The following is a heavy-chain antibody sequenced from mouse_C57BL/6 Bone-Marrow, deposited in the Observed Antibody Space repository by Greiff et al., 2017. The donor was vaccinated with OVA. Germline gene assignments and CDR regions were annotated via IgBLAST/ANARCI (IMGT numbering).Heavy chain of an antibody. CDR1: GYTFTSYW. Sequence: VQLQQPGAELVRPGSSVKLSCKASGYTFTSYWMHWVKQRPIQGLEWIGNIDPSDSETHYNQKFKDKATLTVDKSSSTAYMQLSSLTSEDSAVYYCARYEIKRAMDYWGQGTSVTVSS. V-gene: IGHV1-52*01. D-gene: IGHD2-3*01. CDR3: ARYEIKRAMDY. CDR2: IDPSDSET. J-gene: IGHJ4*01.